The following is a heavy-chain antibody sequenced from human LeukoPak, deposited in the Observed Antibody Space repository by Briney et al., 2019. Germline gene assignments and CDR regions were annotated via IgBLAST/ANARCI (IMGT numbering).Heavy chain of an antibody. CDR1: GYTFTSYD. J-gene: IGHJ4*02. CDR3: ARSGGGRGSYTVDY. Sequence: GASVKVSCKASGYTFTSYDINWVRQATGQGLEWMGWMNPNSGNTGYAQKFQGRVTITRNTSISTAYMELSSLRSEDTAAYYCARSGGGRGSYTVDYWGQGTLVTVSS. V-gene: IGHV1-8*03. CDR2: MNPNSGNT. D-gene: IGHD1-26*01.